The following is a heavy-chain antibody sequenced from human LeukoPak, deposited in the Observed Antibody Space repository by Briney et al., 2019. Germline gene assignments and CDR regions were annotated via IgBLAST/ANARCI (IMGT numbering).Heavy chain of an antibody. D-gene: IGHD6-13*01. V-gene: IGHV3-7*01. Sequence: GGSLRLSCVASGVTFSSYWMSGVRQAPGKGLEWVANIKLDGSEKYYVDSVKGRFTISRDNAKNSLYLQMNSLRPDDTGVYYCERDRIDSSWPTCDYWGQGTLVTVSS. J-gene: IGHJ4*02. CDR2: IKLDGSEK. CDR3: ERDRIDSSWPTCDY. CDR1: GVTFSSYW.